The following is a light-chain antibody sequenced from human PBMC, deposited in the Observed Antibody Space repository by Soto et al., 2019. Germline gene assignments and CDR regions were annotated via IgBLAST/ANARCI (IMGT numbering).Light chain of an antibody. V-gene: IGKV1-39*01. J-gene: IGKJ2*01. CDR3: QQSYSTLYT. Sequence: DIQMTQSPSSLSASVGDRVTITCRASQSIGVDLNWYLHKPGTAPKLLIYAASTLQSGVPSRFSGSGSGTDFTLTISSLHPEDSATYYCQQSYSTLYTFGQGTKLEIK. CDR2: AAS. CDR1: QSIGVD.